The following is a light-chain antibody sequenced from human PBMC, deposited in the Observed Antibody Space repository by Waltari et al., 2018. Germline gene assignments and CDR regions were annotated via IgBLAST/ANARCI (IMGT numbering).Light chain of an antibody. CDR3: QQYGTFPYT. CDR2: KAS. Sequence: DSQMTQSPSTLPASVGDRVTITCRASQIISSSLAWYQQKPGKAPKLLIYKASSLESGASSRFSGSGSGTEFTLTISSLQPDDFAIYYCQQYGTFPYTFGQGTKLEIK. V-gene: IGKV1-5*03. CDR1: QIISSS. J-gene: IGKJ2*01.